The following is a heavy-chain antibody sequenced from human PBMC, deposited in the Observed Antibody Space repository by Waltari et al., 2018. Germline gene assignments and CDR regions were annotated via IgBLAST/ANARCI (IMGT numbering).Heavy chain of an antibody. V-gene: IGHV3-74*01. J-gene: IGHJ4*02. CDR2: INGDGRST. D-gene: IGHD2-15*01. CDR1: GLTFSSHW. Sequence: EVQVVESGGGLVQPGGSLRLSCAASGLTFSSHWMHWVRQAPGKGLVWVSRINGDGRSTSYADSVKGRFTISRDNAKNTVYLQMDSLRAEDTAVYYCVSGEGGFAIRGQGSLVTVSS. CDR3: VSGEGGFAI.